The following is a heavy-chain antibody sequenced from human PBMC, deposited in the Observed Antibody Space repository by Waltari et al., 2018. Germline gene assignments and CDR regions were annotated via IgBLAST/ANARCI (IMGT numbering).Heavy chain of an antibody. J-gene: IGHJ6*02. V-gene: IGHV3-30*03. CDR3: ASCTGGNCYYYGFDV. CDR2: IASDGSRK. D-gene: IGHD2-8*02. CDR1: GFTFSSSG. Sequence: QVQLVESGGGVVQPGRSLRLSCAASGFTFSSSGMLWVSQTPGGGLGWVAVIASDGSRKSYADSVKGRFSISRDNSKNSLSLEMNSLRPEDTAVYYCASCTGGNCYYYGFDVWGQGTTVTVSS.